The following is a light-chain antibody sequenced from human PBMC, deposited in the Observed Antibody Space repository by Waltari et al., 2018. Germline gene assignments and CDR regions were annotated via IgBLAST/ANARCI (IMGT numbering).Light chain of an antibody. V-gene: IGLV3-21*01. CDR2: YDS. CDR3: QVWDANTDPGV. Sequence: SYVLTQPPSVAVAPGETARVTCGGNNIERKSVHWYQQKPGKAPVLVISYDSDRPSGFPERVSGSNSGDTATLTISRVEAGDEADYYCQVWDANTDPGVFGTGTEVTVL. J-gene: IGLJ1*01. CDR1: NIERKS.